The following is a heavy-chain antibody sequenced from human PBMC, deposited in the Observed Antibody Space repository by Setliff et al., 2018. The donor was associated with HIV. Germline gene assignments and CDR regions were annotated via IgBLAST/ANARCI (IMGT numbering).Heavy chain of an antibody. CDR1: GDSISSSNW. CDR3: ARRRDGYNLIDY. V-gene: IGHV4-4*02. CDR2: MSHSGSA. Sequence: LSLTCAVSGDSISSSNWWSWVRQPPGKGLEWIGEMSHSGSAAYNPSLRSRVTMSLDKSNNQFSLKLNSVTAADTAIYYCARRRDGYNLIDYWGQGTLVTVSS. J-gene: IGHJ4*02. D-gene: IGHD5-12*01.